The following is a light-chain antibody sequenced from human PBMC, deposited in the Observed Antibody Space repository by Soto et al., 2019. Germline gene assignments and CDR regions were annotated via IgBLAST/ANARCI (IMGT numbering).Light chain of an antibody. J-gene: IGLJ2*01. CDR1: SSDVGGYDY. CDR2: EVF. CDR3: CSYTTTSTFV. Sequence: QSALTQPASVSGSPGQSITISCTVTSSDVGGYDYVSWYQQHPGKVPKLMIYEVFRRHSGISDRFSGSKSGNTASLNISVLQAEDEADYYCCSYTTTSTFVFGGGTKLTVL. V-gene: IGLV2-14*03.